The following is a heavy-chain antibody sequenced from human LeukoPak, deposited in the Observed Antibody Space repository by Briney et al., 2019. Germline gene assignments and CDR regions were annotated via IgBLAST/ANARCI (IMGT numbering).Heavy chain of an antibody. CDR2: ISGSGGST. J-gene: IGHJ3*02. D-gene: IGHD2-8*02. V-gene: IGHV3-23*01. CDR3: ARDGVVLGAFDI. CDR1: GITFSSNA. Sequence: GGSLRLSCAASGITFSSNAMSWVRQAPGKGLEWVSAISGSGGSTYYADSVKGRFTISRDNSNNTLSLQMNSLRAEDTAVYYCARDGVVLGAFDIWGQGTMVTVSS.